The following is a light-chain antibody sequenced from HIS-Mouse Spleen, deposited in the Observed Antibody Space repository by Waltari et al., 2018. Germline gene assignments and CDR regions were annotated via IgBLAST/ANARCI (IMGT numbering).Light chain of an antibody. V-gene: IGKV1-13*02. CDR3: QQFNSYPYST. CDR1: QGISSA. CDR2: DAS. Sequence: AIQLTQSPSSLSASVGDRVTITCRASQGISSALAWYQQKPGKAPKLLIYDASSLESGVPSRFSGSGSATDFTLTISSLQPEDFATYYCQQFNSYPYSTFGGGTKVEIK. J-gene: IGKJ4*02.